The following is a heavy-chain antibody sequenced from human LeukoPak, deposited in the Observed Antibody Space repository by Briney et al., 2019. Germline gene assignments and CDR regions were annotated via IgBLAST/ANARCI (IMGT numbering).Heavy chain of an antibody. Sequence: AGSLRLSCAASGFTFSSYEMNWVRQAPGKGLEWVSYISSSGSTIYYADSVKGRFTISRDNAKNSLYLQMNRLRAEDTAVYYCARDFGHWELNGGYYFDYWGQGTLVTVSS. CDR2: ISSSGSTI. CDR3: ARDFGHWELNGGYYFDY. D-gene: IGHD1-7*01. V-gene: IGHV3-48*03. J-gene: IGHJ4*02. CDR1: GFTFSSYE.